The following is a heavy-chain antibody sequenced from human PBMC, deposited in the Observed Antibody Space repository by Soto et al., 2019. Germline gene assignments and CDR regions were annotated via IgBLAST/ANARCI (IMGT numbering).Heavy chain of an antibody. CDR3: ASSDSSGYYLDY. CDR2: IYYSGST. CDR1: GGSIGSYY. V-gene: IGHV4-59*08. J-gene: IGHJ4*02. Sequence: PSETLSLTCTVSGGSIGSYYWSWIRQPPGKGLEWIGYIYYSGSTNYNPSLKSRVTISVDTSKNQFSLKLSSVTAADTAVYYCASSDSSGYYLDYWGQGTLVTVSS. D-gene: IGHD3-22*01.